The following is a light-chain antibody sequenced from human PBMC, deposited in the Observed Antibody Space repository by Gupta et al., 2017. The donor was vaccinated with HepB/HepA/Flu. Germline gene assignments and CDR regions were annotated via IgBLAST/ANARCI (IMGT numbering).Light chain of an antibody. J-gene: IGKJ3*01. CDR1: QGISNY. V-gene: IGKV1-27*01. CDR2: AAS. CDR3: QKYNSALT. Sequence: DTQMTQSPSSLSASVGDRITITCRASQGISNYLAWYQQKPGKVPKLLIYAASTLQSGVPSRFSGSGSGTDFTLTISSLQPEDVATYYCQKYNSALTFGPGTKVDIK.